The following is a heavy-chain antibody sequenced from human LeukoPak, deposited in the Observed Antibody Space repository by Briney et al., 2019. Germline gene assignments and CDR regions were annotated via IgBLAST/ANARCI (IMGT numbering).Heavy chain of an antibody. CDR3: ARVYYSSSYDYWYFDL. D-gene: IGHD6-13*01. V-gene: IGHV4-4*07. CDR1: GGSISSYY. Sequence: SETLSLTCTVSGGSISSYYWSWIRQPAGKGLEWIGRIYTSGSTNYNPSLKSRVTISVDTSRNQFSLKLSSVTAADTAVYYCARVYYSSSYDYWYFDLWGRGTLATVSS. J-gene: IGHJ2*01. CDR2: IYTSGST.